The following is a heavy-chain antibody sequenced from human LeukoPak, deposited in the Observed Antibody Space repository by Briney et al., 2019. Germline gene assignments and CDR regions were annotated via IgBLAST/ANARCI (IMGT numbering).Heavy chain of an antibody. Sequence: PSETLSLTCTVSGDSFTSVTDYWAWIRQPPGKGLEWIASGDYSGGTYYNPSLESRVAISADMSKNQFSLKLSSVTAADTAVYYCARFRWFGETSDVGFFDYWGQGTLVTVSS. CDR2: GDYSGGT. CDR3: ARFRWFGETSDVGFFDY. V-gene: IGHV4-39*07. CDR1: GDSFTSVTDY. D-gene: IGHD3-10*01. J-gene: IGHJ4*02.